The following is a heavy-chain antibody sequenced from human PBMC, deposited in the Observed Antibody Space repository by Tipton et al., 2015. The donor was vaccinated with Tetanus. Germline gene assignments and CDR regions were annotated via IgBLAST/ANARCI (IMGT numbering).Heavy chain of an antibody. CDR1: GASLRGGDYH. D-gene: IGHD6-13*01. CDR3: AREGDSSSWDH. CDR2: ISGSGAT. Sequence: LRLSCTVSGASLRGGDYHWSWIRQPPGKGLEWLAYISGSGATNSNYYLKSRITMTRDTSRNQFSLTLTSVTAAGTAMYYCAREGDSSSWDHWGQGILVTVSS. J-gene: IGHJ4*02. V-gene: IGHV4-61*08.